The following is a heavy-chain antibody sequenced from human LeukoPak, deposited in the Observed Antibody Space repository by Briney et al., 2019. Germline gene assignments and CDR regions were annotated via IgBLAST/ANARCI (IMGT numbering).Heavy chain of an antibody. V-gene: IGHV4-30-2*01. CDR1: GGSISSGDYF. D-gene: IGHD3-10*01. CDR3: ATSPLPSSGDARSAFDI. CDR2: ISHSGAT. Sequence: PSQTLSLTCIVSGGSISSGDYFWTWIRQPPGNGLEWIGYISHSGATYYKPSLKSRVTISVDAAKNQFSLHLTSVTAADTAVYYCATSPLPSSGDARSAFDIWGQGTMVAVSS. J-gene: IGHJ3*02.